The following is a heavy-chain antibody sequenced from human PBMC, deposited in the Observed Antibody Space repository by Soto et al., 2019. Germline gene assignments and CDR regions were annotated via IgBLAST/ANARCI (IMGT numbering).Heavy chain of an antibody. CDR3: AKDLDVAAAGYYFDF. CDR2: LSYDGRDK. J-gene: IGHJ4*02. Sequence: GGSLRLSCAASGFTFSSYGIHFVRHAPCKGLEWVAVLSYDGRDKYYADSVKGRFTISRDNSKNTLYLQMNSLRTEDTGVYYCAKDLDVAAAGYYFDFWGQGALVTVSS. V-gene: IGHV3-30*18. CDR1: GFTFSSYG. D-gene: IGHD6-13*01.